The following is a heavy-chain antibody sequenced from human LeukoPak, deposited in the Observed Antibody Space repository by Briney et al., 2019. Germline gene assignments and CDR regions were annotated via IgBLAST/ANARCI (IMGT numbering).Heavy chain of an antibody. V-gene: IGHV3-74*01. J-gene: IGHJ4*02. CDR2: ISSDGTIT. CDR1: GFTLSSYW. CDR3: ARFSPPPT. Sequence: PGGSLRLSCAASGFTLSSYWMHWVRQAPGKGLVWVSRISSDGTITNYADSVKGRFTISRDNAKNTLYLQMNSLRVEGTAVYYCARFSPPPTWGQGTLVTVSS.